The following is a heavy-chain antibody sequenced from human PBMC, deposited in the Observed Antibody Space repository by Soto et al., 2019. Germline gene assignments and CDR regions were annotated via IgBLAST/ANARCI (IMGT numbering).Heavy chain of an antibody. V-gene: IGHV4-4*02. J-gene: IGHJ4*02. CDR3: ARTGPYSRGDN. D-gene: IGHD2-21*01. Sequence: QVQLQESGPGLVNPLETLSLTCTVSGTSVFGANWWGWVRQPPGKGLEWIGEIHYSGNTDYSPSLKGRVPISVDMSKNEFALKLTSVTAADTAVDYCARTGPYSRGDNWGQGSLVTVSS. CDR2: IHYSGNT. CDR1: GTSVFGANW.